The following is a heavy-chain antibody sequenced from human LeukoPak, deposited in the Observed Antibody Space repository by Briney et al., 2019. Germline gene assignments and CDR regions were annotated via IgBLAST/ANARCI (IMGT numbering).Heavy chain of an antibody. CDR3: ATDVTGGAISF. J-gene: IGHJ4*02. CDR2: ITSSGGST. CDR1: EFTFSTYA. D-gene: IGHD1-14*01. Sequence: GGSLRLSCAASEFTFSTYAMSWVRQAPGKGLEWVSIITSSGGSTNYADSVKGRFTISRDNSKNTLYLQMNSLKPDDTAVYYCATDVTGGAISFWGQGALVTVSS. V-gene: IGHV3-23*01.